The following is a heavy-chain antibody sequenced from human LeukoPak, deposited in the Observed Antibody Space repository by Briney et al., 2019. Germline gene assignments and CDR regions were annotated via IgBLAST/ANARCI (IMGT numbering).Heavy chain of an antibody. CDR2: IYYSGST. V-gene: IGHV4-59*01. CDR1: GGSISIYY. Sequence: PSETLSLTCTVSGGSISIYYWSWIRQPPGKGLEWIGYIYYSGSTNYNPSLKSRVTISVDTSKNQFSLKLSSVTAADTAVYYCARAYYGDYGYYYYGMDVWGQGTTVTVSS. D-gene: IGHD4-17*01. J-gene: IGHJ6*02. CDR3: ARAYYGDYGYYYYGMDV.